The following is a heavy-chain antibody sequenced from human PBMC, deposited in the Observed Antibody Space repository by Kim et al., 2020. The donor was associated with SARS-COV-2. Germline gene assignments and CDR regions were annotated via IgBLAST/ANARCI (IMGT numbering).Heavy chain of an antibody. V-gene: IGHV1-69*13. D-gene: IGHD6-13*01. CDR3: ARVSSSSWYRDAYYFDY. Sequence: SVKVSCKASGGTFSSYAISWVRQAPGQGLEWMGGIIPIFGTANYAQKFQGRVTITADESTSTDYMELSSLRSEDTAVYYCARVSSSSWYRDAYYFDYWGQGTLVTVSS. CDR1: GGTFSSYA. J-gene: IGHJ4*02. CDR2: IIPIFGTA.